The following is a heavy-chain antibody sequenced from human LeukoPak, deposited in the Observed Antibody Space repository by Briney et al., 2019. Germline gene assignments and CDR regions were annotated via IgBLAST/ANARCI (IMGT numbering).Heavy chain of an antibody. CDR2: IYYSGST. J-gene: IGHJ5*02. D-gene: IGHD3-22*01. CDR3: ARHFIYFESSAFYNWLDP. CDR1: GGSISSSSYY. V-gene: IGHV4-39*01. Sequence: PSETLSLTCTVSGGSISSSSYYWGWIRQPPGKGLEWIGSIYYSGSTYYNPSLKSRVTISVDTSKDQFSLRLSSVTAADTAIYYCARHFIYFESSAFYNWLDPWGQGTLVTVSS.